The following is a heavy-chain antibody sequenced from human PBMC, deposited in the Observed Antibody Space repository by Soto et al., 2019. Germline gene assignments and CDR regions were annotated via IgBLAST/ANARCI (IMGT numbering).Heavy chain of an antibody. Sequence: QITLKESGPTLVKPTQTLTLTCTFSGFSLSTNEVGVAWIRLPPGKALEWLALIYWDDDKRYNPSLRSRLTITKDTSKNQVVLRMTNMGPVDTATYYCAHRFDWYYFDQWGQGTVVTVSS. D-gene: IGHD3-9*01. J-gene: IGHJ4*02. V-gene: IGHV2-5*02. CDR1: GFSLSTNEVG. CDR2: IYWDDDK. CDR3: AHRFDWYYFDQ.